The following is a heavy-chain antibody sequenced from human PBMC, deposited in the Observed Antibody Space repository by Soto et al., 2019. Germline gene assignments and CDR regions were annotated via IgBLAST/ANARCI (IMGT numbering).Heavy chain of an antibody. V-gene: IGHV4-34*01. CDR2: INSSGST. CDR1: GGTLSGYY. Sequence: QVQLQQWGAGLLKPSETLSLSCAVYGGTLSGYYWSWIRQPPGKGLEWIGEINSSGSTNYNPSLTSGVSISVDTYKNQFSRKLSSVTAADTAVYYCARAGFYGPYDAFDLWGQGTMVPVSS. D-gene: IGHD3-10*01. J-gene: IGHJ3*01. CDR3: ARAGFYGPYDAFDL.